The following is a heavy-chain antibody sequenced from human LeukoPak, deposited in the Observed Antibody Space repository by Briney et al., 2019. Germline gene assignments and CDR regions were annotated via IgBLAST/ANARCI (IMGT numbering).Heavy chain of an antibody. CDR2: IHPSGGDT. V-gene: IGHV1-46*01. CDR1: GYTFFSYY. D-gene: IGHD1-26*01. J-gene: IGHJ4*02. Sequence: ASVKVSCKTSGYTFFSYYIHWVRQAPGQGLEWMGMIHPSGGDTNYAQKFQGRVTVTMDTSTSTVHMELSSLTSNDTAVFYCARTSTSGSPFDYWGRGTLVTVSS. CDR3: ARTSTSGSPFDY.